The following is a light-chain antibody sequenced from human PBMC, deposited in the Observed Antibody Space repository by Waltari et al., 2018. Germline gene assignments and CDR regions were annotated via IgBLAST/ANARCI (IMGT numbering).Light chain of an antibody. CDR1: SDDLHDSNY. Sequence: QSALSQPASVSGSPGQSISVSCPGTSDDLHDSNYVSWYQQRPGKAPKIIMYDVNNRPSGVSDRFSGSKSGNTASLTISGLQADDEADYYCSSYTSNNVLLFGTGTEVTVL. J-gene: IGLJ1*01. CDR2: DVN. CDR3: SSYTSNNVLL. V-gene: IGLV2-14*03.